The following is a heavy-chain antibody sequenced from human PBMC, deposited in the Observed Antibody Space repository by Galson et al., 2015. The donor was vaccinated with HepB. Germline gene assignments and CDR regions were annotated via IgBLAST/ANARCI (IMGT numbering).Heavy chain of an antibody. Sequence: SVKVSCKASGYTFTSYGISWVRQAPGQGLEWMGWISAYNGNTNYAQKLQGRVTMTTDTSTSTAYMELRSLRSDDTAVYYCARDSSIVVVPAAITRYYYYYMDVWGKGTTVTVSS. D-gene: IGHD2-2*02. J-gene: IGHJ6*03. V-gene: IGHV1-18*01. CDR2: ISAYNGNT. CDR3: ARDSSIVVVPAAITRYYYYYMDV. CDR1: GYTFTSYG.